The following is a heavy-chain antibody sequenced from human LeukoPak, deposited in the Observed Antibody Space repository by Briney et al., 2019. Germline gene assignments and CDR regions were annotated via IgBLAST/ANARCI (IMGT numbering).Heavy chain of an antibody. CDR2: IKEDGSQK. CDR1: GFTISSYW. D-gene: IGHD1-7*01. J-gene: IGHJ4*02. V-gene: IGHV3-7*03. CDR3: ARGIGTTIDY. Sequence: GGSLRLSCAASGFTISSYWMSWVRQAPGKGLEWVANIKEDGSQKYYVDSVRGRFTMSRDNAKNSLYLQMNSLRTEDTAVYYCARGIGTTIDYWGQGTLVTVSS.